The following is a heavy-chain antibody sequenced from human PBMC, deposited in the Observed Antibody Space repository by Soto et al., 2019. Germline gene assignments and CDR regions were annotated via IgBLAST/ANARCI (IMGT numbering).Heavy chain of an antibody. CDR2: IIPIFGTA. J-gene: IGHJ4*02. Sequence: SVKVSCKASGGTFSSYAISWVRQAPGQGLEWMGGIIPIFGTANYAQKFQGIVTITADESTSTAYMELSSLRSEDTAVYYCASSGGTRNYDILTGYSRPDYWGQ. V-gene: IGHV1-69*13. CDR3: ASSGGTRNYDILTGYSRPDY. D-gene: IGHD3-9*01. CDR1: GGTFSSYA.